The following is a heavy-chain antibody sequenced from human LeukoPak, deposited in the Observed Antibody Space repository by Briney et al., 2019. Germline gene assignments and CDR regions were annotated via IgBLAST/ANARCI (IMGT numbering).Heavy chain of an antibody. D-gene: IGHD5-24*01. V-gene: IGHV1-46*01. CDR1: GYPFTNYY. CDR3: ARAEITSDGYNSAFDV. J-gene: IGHJ3*01. Sequence: ASVKVSRKVSGYPFTNYYIHWVRQAPGRGLEWMGIINPDNSSRHYAQQFQGRVTMTSDMSTSTIYMELGGPRSEDTAIYYCARAEITSDGYNSAFDVWGQGTMVTVSS. CDR2: INPDNSSR.